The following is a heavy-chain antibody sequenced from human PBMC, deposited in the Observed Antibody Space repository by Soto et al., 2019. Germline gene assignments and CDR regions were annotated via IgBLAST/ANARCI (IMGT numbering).Heavy chain of an antibody. J-gene: IGHJ4*02. D-gene: IGHD4-4*01. Sequence: PGGSLRLSCAASGFTVSSNYMSWVRQAPGKGLEWVSVIYSGGSTYYADSVKGRFTISRDNSKNTLYLQVDSLRAEDTAVYYCARKAGPTQFYYDSWGQGIRVTVSS. CDR1: GFTVSSNY. V-gene: IGHV3-53*01. CDR2: IYSGGST. CDR3: ARKAGPTQFYYDS.